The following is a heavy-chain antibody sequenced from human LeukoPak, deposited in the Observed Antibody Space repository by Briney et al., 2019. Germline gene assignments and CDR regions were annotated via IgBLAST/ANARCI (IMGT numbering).Heavy chain of an antibody. CDR1: GYSFTSYW. J-gene: IGHJ4*02. CDR2: IYPGDSDT. V-gene: IGHV5-51*01. Sequence: GASLKISCKGSGYSFTSYWIGWVRQLPGKGLEWMGIIYPGDSDTRYSPSFQGQVTISADKSISTAYLQWSSLKASDTAMYYCARQGGIAARPIDYWGQGTLVTVSS. CDR3: ARQGGIAARPIDY. D-gene: IGHD6-6*01.